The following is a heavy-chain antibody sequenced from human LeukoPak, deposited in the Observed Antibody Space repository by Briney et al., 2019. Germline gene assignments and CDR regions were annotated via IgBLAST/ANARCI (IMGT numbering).Heavy chain of an antibody. Sequence: PGGSLRLSCAASGFTFSTYSMNWVRQAPGKGLEWVSYIDSSSSTRYYADSVKGRFTISRDNSKNTLYLQMNSLRAEDTAVYYCAKGLWELIHDPFDYWGQGTLVTVSS. CDR1: GFTFSTYS. D-gene: IGHD1-26*01. CDR3: AKGLWELIHDPFDY. V-gene: IGHV3-48*01. CDR2: IDSSSSTR. J-gene: IGHJ4*02.